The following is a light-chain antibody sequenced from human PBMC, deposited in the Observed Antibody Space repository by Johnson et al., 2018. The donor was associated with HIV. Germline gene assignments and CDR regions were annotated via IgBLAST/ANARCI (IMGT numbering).Light chain of an antibody. Sequence: QSVLSQPPSVSAAPGQKVTISCSGSSSNIGNNYVSWYQQLPGTAPKLLIYDNNKRPSGIPDRFSGSKSGTSATLGITGLQTGDEADYYCGTLDSSLSAYVVGSGTKVTVL. CDR2: DNN. V-gene: IGLV1-51*01. CDR3: GTLDSSLSAYV. CDR1: SSNIGNNY. J-gene: IGLJ1*01.